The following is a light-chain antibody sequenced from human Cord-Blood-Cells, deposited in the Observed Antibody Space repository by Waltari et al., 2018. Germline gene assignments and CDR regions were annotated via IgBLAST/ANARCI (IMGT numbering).Light chain of an antibody. CDR3: CSYAGSYTYV. Sequence: QSALTQPRSVSGSPGQSVTISCTGTSSDVGGYNYVSWYQQHPVKAPKLMIYDVSKRPSGFPDRFSGSKSGNTASLTISGLQAEDEADYYCCSYAGSYTYVFGTGTKVTVL. CDR2: DVS. V-gene: IGLV2-11*01. CDR1: SSDVGGYNY. J-gene: IGLJ1*01.